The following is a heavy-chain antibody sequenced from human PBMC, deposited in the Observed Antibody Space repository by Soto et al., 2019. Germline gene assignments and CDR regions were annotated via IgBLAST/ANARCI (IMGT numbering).Heavy chain of an antibody. J-gene: IGHJ6*02. CDR3: ARLDSGSYPYYYYYGMDV. Sequence: PGESLKISCKGSGYSFTSYWIGWVRQMPGKGLEWMGIIYPGDSDATYSPSFQGQVIISADKSISTAYLQWSSLKASDTAMYYCARLDSGSYPYYYYYGMDVWGHGTTVTVSS. CDR2: IYPGDSDA. D-gene: IGHD1-26*01. CDR1: GYSFTSYW. V-gene: IGHV5-51*01.